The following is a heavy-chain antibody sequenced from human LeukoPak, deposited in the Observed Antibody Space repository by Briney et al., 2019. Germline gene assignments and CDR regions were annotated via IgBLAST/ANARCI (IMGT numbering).Heavy chain of an antibody. J-gene: IGHJ4*02. CDR1: GFTFDEYA. CDR2: ITWNSSTR. V-gene: IGHV3-9*01. Sequence: PGRSLRLSCAASGFTFDEYAMQWVRQAPGKGLEWVSGITWNSSTRRYADSVKGRFTISRDNAKNSLYLQMNSLSADDTAVYYCVKDRDYDTSGGPDYWGQGTLVTVSS. D-gene: IGHD3-22*01. CDR3: VKDRDYDTSGGPDY.